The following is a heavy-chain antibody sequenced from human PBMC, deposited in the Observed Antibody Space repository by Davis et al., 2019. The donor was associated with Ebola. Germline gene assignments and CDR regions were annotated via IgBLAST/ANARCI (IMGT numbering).Heavy chain of an antibody. V-gene: IGHV4-59*06. CDR3: ARVRVRDGYNYLDY. Sequence: MPSETLSLTCTVSGGSISSYYWSWIRQHPGKGLEWIGYIYYSGSTYYNPSLKSRVTISVDTSKNQFSLKLSSVTAADTAVYYCARVRVRDGYNYLDYWGQGTLVTVSS. CDR1: GGSISSYY. J-gene: IGHJ4*02. CDR2: IYYSGST. D-gene: IGHD5-24*01.